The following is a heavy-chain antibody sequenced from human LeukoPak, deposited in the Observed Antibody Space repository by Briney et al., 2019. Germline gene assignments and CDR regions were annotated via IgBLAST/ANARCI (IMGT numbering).Heavy chain of an antibody. Sequence: GGSLRLSCAASGFTVSNNYMSWVRQAPGKGLEWVSVMYSGGTTYYADSVRGRFTISRDNSRNTLFLKLNTLRAEDTAVYYCGRNSGADFFNYWGQGTLVTVSS. J-gene: IGHJ4*02. D-gene: IGHD1-26*01. CDR2: MYSGGTT. CDR1: GFTVSNNY. V-gene: IGHV3-66*02. CDR3: GRNSGADFFNY.